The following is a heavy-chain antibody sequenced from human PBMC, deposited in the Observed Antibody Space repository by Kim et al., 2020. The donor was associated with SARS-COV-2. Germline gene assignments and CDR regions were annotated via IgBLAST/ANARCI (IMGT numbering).Heavy chain of an antibody. V-gene: IGHV1-24*01. CDR2: FDPEDGET. Sequence: ASVKVSCKVSGYTLTELSMHWVRQAPGKGLEWMGGFDPEDGETIYAQKFQGRVTMTEDTSTDTAYMELSSLRSEDTAVYYCATAAYSSSWYDGGRDYWGQGTLVTVSS. D-gene: IGHD6-13*01. CDR3: ATAAYSSSWYDGGRDY. J-gene: IGHJ4*02. CDR1: GYTLTELS.